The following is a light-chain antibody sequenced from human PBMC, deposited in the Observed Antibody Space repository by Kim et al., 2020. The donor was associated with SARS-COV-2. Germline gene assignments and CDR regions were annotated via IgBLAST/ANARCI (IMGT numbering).Light chain of an antibody. CDR1: QSISTW. J-gene: IGKJ4*01. V-gene: IGKV1-5*03. Sequence: DIQMTQSPSTLSASVGDRVTITCRASQSISTWLAWYQQKPGRAPNLLIFKASSLESGVPSRFSGSGSGTEFTLTISSLQPDDFATYYCQQYNTYLTFGGGTKVDIK. CDR2: KAS. CDR3: QQYNTYLT.